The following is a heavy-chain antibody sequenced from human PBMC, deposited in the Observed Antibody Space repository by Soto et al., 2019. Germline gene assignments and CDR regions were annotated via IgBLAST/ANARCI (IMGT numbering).Heavy chain of an antibody. CDR3: SMSADCRSPTCAVPSRSQIRDYCYYYGLDV. CDR2: ISGYNRNT. V-gene: IGHV1-18*01. CDR1: GYTFTNYG. Sequence: QVRLVQSAAEVKKPGASVKVSCKASGYTFTNYGLSWVRQAPGHGLEWMGSISGYNRNTPLAQKLQGRLTMPTDKPTNRAFVEVRSLRSEDTVVYYCSMSADCRSPTCAVPSRSQIRDYCYYYGLDVWGQGTRVIVSS. D-gene: IGHD2-2*01. J-gene: IGHJ6*02.